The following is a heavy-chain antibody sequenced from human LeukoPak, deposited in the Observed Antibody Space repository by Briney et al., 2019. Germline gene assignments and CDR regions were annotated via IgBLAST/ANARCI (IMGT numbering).Heavy chain of an antibody. J-gene: IGHJ3*02. V-gene: IGHV3-21*01. CDR1: GFTFSSYS. CDR2: ISSSSSYI. D-gene: IGHD2-2*01. CDR3: ARDLGYCSSTSCHPDAFDI. Sequence: PGGSLRLSCAASGFTFSSYSMNWVRQAPGKGLEWVSSISSSSSYIYYADSVKGRFTISRDNAKNSLYLQMNSLRAEDTAVYYCARDLGYCSSTSCHPDAFDIWGQGTMVTVSS.